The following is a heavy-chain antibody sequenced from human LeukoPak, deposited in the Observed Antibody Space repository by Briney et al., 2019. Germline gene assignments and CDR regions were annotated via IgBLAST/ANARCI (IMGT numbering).Heavy chain of an antibody. J-gene: IGHJ4*02. Sequence: GGSLRLSCAASGFTLSRYWMSWVRQAPGKVLEWVANIKQDGSEKYYVDSVKGRFTISRDNAKNSLYLQMNSLRAEDTAVYYCARDESWGQGTLVTVSS. CDR1: GFTLSRYW. V-gene: IGHV3-7*04. CDR3: ARDES. CDR2: IKQDGSEK.